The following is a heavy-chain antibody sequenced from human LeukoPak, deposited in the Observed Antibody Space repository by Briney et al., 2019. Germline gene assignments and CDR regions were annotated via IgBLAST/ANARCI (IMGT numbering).Heavy chain of an antibody. CDR2: ISYDGSSK. D-gene: IGHD3-16*02. Sequence: GRSLRLSCAASGFTFSSSAMHWVRQAPGKGLEWVAVISYDGSSKYYADSVKGRFTISRDNSKNTLYLQMNSLRAEDTAVYYCARGVITFGGVIAHFDYWGQGTLVTVSS. CDR1: GFTFSSSA. CDR3: ARGVITFGGVIAHFDY. V-gene: IGHV3-30*04. J-gene: IGHJ4*02.